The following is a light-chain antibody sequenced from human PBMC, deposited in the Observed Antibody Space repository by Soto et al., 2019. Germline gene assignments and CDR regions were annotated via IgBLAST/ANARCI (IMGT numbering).Light chain of an antibody. Sequence: EIVLTQSPGTLSLSPGERATLSCRASQSVSSSYFAWYQQKPGQAPRLLLYGAYSRATGIPDMFSGRGSGTYFTLTISRLETEDVAVYYCQQYGSSSLTFGGGTKVEIK. J-gene: IGKJ4*01. CDR3: QQYGSSSLT. CDR2: GAY. V-gene: IGKV3-20*01. CDR1: QSVSSSY.